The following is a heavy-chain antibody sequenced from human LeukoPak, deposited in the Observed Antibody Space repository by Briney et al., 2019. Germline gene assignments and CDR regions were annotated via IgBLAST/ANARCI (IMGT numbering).Heavy chain of an antibody. CDR3: AGDEGDSYGYRGAFDI. Sequence: SETLSLTCTVSGGSISSYYWSWIRQPAGKGLEWIGRIYTSGSTNYNPSLKSRVTMSVDTSKNQFSLKLSSVTAADTAINYCAGDEGDSYGYRGAFDIWGQGTMVTVSS. CDR1: GGSISSYY. CDR2: IYTSGST. D-gene: IGHD5-18*01. V-gene: IGHV4-4*07. J-gene: IGHJ3*02.